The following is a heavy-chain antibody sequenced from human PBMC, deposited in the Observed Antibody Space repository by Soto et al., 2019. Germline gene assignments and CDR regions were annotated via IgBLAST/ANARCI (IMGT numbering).Heavy chain of an antibody. V-gene: IGHV4-31*03. J-gene: IGHJ4*02. CDR2: IHNSGST. D-gene: IGHD2-8*02. Sequence: TSETLSLTCTVSGGSISSGGYYWSWIRQHPEKGLEWIGHIHNSGSTSYNPSLESRTTISVDTSKNQFSLNLNSVTAADTAVYYCARVPGTGTSHYWGQGPLVTVYS. CDR3: ARVPGTGTSHY. CDR1: GGSISSGGYY.